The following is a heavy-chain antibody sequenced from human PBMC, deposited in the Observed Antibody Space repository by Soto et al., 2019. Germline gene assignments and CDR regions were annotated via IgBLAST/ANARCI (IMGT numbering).Heavy chain of an antibody. D-gene: IGHD2-2*01. CDR2: MSAYNGNT. Sequence: QVQLVQSGAEVKKPGASVKVSCKASGYTFTSYGISWVRQAPGQGLEWMGWMSAYNGNTNYAQKLQVRVTMTTDTSTSTVYMELRSLRSDDTAVYYWARGKSSPPYYYYYGMDVWGQGNTVTVSS. V-gene: IGHV1-18*01. CDR3: ARGKSSPPYYYYYGMDV. CDR1: GYTFTSYG. J-gene: IGHJ6*02.